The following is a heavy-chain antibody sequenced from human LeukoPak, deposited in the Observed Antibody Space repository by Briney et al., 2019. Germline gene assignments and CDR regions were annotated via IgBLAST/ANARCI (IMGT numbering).Heavy chain of an antibody. J-gene: IGHJ4*02. CDR3: AKVAADYDYVWGSYGGWFDY. D-gene: IGHD3-16*01. CDR1: GFTFSSHG. Sequence: GGTLRLSCAASGFTFSSHGMNWVRQAPGKGLEWVSAISGSGGSTYYADSVKGRFTISRDNSKNTLYLQMNSLRAEDTAVYYCAKVAADYDYVWGSYGGWFDYWGQGTLVTVSS. CDR2: ISGSGGST. V-gene: IGHV3-23*01.